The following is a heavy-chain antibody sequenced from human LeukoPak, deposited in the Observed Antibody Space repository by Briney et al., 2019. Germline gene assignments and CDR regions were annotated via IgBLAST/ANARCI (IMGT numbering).Heavy chain of an antibody. V-gene: IGHV5-51*01. CDR2: IYPGDSDT. D-gene: IGHD3-22*01. CDR1: GYSFTSYW. Sequence: PGESLKISCKGSGYSFTSYWIGWVRQMPGKGLEWMGIIYPGDSDTRYSPSFQGQVTISADKSISTAYLQWSSLKASDTATYYCARPRHDSSGYYRYWYFDLWGRGTPVTVSS. J-gene: IGHJ2*01. CDR3: ARPRHDSSGYYRYWYFDL.